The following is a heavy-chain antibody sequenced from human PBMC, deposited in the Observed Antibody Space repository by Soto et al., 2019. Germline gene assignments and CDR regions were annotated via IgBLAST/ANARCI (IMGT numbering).Heavy chain of an antibody. J-gene: IGHJ4*02. CDR3: ARSFRCSSTSCYGGFDY. Sequence: ASVKVSCKASGYTFTGYYMHWVRQAPGQGLEWMGWINPNSGGTNYAQKFQGWVTMTRDTSISTAYMELSRLRSGDTAVYYCARSFRCSSTSCYGGFDYWGQGTLVTVSS. CDR1: GYTFTGYY. CDR2: INPNSGGT. V-gene: IGHV1-2*04. D-gene: IGHD2-2*01.